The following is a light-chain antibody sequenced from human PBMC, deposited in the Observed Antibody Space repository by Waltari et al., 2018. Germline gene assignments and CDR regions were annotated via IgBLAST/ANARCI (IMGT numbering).Light chain of an antibody. CDR1: SSDVGSYNL. Sequence: QSALTQPAPVSGXPGQSITISCTGTSSDVGSYNLVSWYQQHPGKAPKLMIYEGSKRPSGVXXRFSGSKSGXXASLTISGLQAEDEADYYCCSYAGSSTWVFGGGTXLTVL. CDR3: CSYAGSSTWV. J-gene: IGLJ3*02. V-gene: IGLV2-23*01. CDR2: EGS.